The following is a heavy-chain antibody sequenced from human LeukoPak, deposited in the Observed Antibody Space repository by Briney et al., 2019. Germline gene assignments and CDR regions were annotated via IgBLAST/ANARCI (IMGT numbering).Heavy chain of an antibody. J-gene: IGHJ4*02. CDR2: LYYRGST. CDR1: GYSISSGYY. Sequence: SETLSLTCTVSGYSISSGYYWAWIRQPPGKGLEWIGNLYYRGSTSYKPSLESRVTILVDTSKNQFSLKLSSVTAADTAVYYCARETRNYYDSSGYYCIDYWGQGTLVTISS. V-gene: IGHV4-38-2*02. CDR3: ARETRNYYDSSGYYCIDY. D-gene: IGHD3-22*01.